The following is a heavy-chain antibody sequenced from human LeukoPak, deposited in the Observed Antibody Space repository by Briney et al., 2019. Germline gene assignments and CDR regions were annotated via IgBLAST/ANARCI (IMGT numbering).Heavy chain of an antibody. CDR2: INHGGST. Sequence: SETLSIPCTVSGGSFSSGSYYWSWIRQPPGKGLEWIGEINHGGSTNYNPSLKSRVTISVDTSKNQFSLKLSSVTAADTAVYYCARGGRYYYDSSGCKYYFDYWGQGTLVTVSS. CDR1: GGSFSSGSYY. CDR3: ARGGRYYYDSSGCKYYFDY. D-gene: IGHD3-22*01. J-gene: IGHJ4*02. V-gene: IGHV4-39*07.